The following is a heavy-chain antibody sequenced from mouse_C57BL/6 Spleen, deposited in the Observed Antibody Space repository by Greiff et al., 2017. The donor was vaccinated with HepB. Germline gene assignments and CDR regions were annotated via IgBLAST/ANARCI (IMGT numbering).Heavy chain of an antibody. D-gene: IGHD1-1*01. CDR1: GYAFSSYW. Sequence: VQLQQSGAELVKPGASVKISCKASGYAFSSYWMNWVKQRPGKGLEWIGQIYPGDGDTNYNGKFKGKATLTADKSSSTAYMQLSSLTSEDSAVYFCARDYYYGTLYYAMDYWGQGTSVTVSS. CDR2: IYPGDGDT. CDR3: ARDYYYGTLYYAMDY. J-gene: IGHJ4*01. V-gene: IGHV1-80*01.